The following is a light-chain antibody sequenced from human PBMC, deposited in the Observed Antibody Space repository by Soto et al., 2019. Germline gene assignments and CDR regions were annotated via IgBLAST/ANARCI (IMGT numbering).Light chain of an antibody. Sequence: QSAPTQPPSASGSPGQSATISCIGTSSDVGAYNYVSWYQQYPGKAPKLIIYEVSKRPSGVPNRFSGSKSGNTASLTVSGLQPEDEADYYCSSYAGSSTWVFGGGTKLTVL. CDR1: SSDVGAYNY. J-gene: IGLJ2*01. CDR2: EVS. CDR3: SSYAGSSTWV. V-gene: IGLV2-8*01.